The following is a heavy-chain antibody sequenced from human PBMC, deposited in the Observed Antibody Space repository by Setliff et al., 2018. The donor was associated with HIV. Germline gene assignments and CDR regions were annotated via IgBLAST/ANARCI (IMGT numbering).Heavy chain of an antibody. CDR2: ISTSSSYI. Sequence: AGGSLRLSCAASGFTFSSYSMNWVRQAPGKGLEWVSSISTSSSYIYYADSVKGRFTISRDNAKNSLSLQMNSLRAEDTAVYYCARDNPNYYDSSGYYPYWYFDLWGRGTLVTVSS. D-gene: IGHD3-22*01. CDR3: ARDNPNYYDSSGYYPYWYFDL. CDR1: GFTFSSYS. J-gene: IGHJ2*01. V-gene: IGHV3-21*01.